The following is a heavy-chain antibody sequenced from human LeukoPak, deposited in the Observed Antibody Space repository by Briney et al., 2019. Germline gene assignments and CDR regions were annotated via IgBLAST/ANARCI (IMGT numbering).Heavy chain of an antibody. D-gene: IGHD5-18*01. CDR1: GFTFSSYS. J-gene: IGHJ6*02. CDR3: AHFGYSYGYDYYYYGMDV. V-gene: IGHV3-48*02. Sequence: GGSLRLSCAASGFTFSSYSMNWVRQAPGEGLEWVSYISSSSSTIYYADSVKGRFTISRDNAKNSLYLQMNSLRDEDTAVYYCAHFGYSYGYDYYYYGMDVWGQGTTVTVSS. CDR2: ISSSSSTI.